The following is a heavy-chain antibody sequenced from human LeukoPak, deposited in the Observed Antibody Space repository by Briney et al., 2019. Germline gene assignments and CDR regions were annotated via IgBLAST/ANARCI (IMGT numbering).Heavy chain of an antibody. CDR3: AVPGVPIYGDPKGRRLLY. V-gene: IGHV1-8*01. CDR2: MNPNSGNT. Sequence: GASVKVSCKASVYSFTSYDINWVRQSTGQGLEWMGWMNPNSGNTGYAQKFQGRITMTRNTSISTAYMELSSLRSDDTAVYHCAVPGVPIYGDPKGRRLLYWGQGTLITVSS. J-gene: IGHJ4*02. CDR1: VYSFTSYD. D-gene: IGHD2-21*02.